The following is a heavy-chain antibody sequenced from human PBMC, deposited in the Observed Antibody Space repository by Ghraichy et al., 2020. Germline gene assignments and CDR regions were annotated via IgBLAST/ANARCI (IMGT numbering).Heavy chain of an antibody. CDR2: ISGSGDGT. Sequence: GGSLRLSCIASGFTFSSYAMPWVRQAPGKGLEWVSTISGSGDGTEYADSVKGRFTISRDNSRNTLYLQMNGLTVEDTAVYFCARKPYCDSTSCYAFDSWGQGTLVTVSS. V-gene: IGHV3-23*01. J-gene: IGHJ4*02. D-gene: IGHD2-2*01. CDR3: ARKPYCDSTSCYAFDS. CDR1: GFTFSSYA.